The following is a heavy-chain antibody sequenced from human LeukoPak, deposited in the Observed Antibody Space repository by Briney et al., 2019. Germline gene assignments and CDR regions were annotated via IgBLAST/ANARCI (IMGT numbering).Heavy chain of an antibody. CDR3: AGGGSGSYYPRIFDY. J-gene: IGHJ4*02. CDR1: GGSISSHY. V-gene: IGHV4-59*11. D-gene: IGHD3-10*01. CDR2: IYYSGST. Sequence: SETLSLTCTVSGGSISSHYWSWIRQPPGKGLEWIGYIYYSGSTNYNPSLKSRVTISVDTSKNQFPLKLSSVTAADTAVYYCAGGGSGSYYPRIFDYWGQGTLVTVSS.